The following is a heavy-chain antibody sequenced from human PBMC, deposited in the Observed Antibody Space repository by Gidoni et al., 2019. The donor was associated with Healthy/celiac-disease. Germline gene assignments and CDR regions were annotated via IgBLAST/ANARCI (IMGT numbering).Heavy chain of an antibody. CDR2: IWYDGSNK. CDR1: GFTFSSYG. D-gene: IGHD2-8*01. Sequence: QVQLVESGGGVVQPGRYLRRSCAASGFTFSSYGRHWVSQAPGKGLEWVAVIWYDGSNKYYADSVKGRFTISRDNSKNTLYLQMNSLRAEDTAVYYCARGGYCTNGVCYKWGYYYYYGMDVWGQGTTVTVSS. V-gene: IGHV3-33*01. J-gene: IGHJ6*02. CDR3: ARGGYCTNGVCYKWGYYYYYGMDV.